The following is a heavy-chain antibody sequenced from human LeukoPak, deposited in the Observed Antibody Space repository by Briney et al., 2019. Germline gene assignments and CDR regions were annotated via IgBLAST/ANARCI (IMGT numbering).Heavy chain of an antibody. CDR1: GYTFTSYD. V-gene: IGHV1-8*01. D-gene: IGHD6-13*01. J-gene: IGHJ5*02. CDR3: ARGIRSSWYSWFDP. CDR2: MNPNSGNT. Sequence: ASVKVSCKASGYTFTSYDINWVRQATGQGLEWMGWMNPNSGNTGYAQKFQGRVTMTRNTSISTAYMELSSLRSGDTAVYYCARGIRSSWYSWFDPWGQGTLVTVSS.